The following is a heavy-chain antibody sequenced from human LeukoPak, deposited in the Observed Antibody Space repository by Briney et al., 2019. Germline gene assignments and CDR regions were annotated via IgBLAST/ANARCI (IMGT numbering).Heavy chain of an antibody. J-gene: IGHJ4*02. CDR2: IRQDGREQ. V-gene: IGHV3-7*01. Sequence: GGSLRLSCAASGSTFSSFWMSWVRQAPGKGLEWVANIRQDGREQYYVDSVKGRFTISRDNAKYSLFLQMSSLRAQDTAVYYCVRDTSVRVPAAIVSDYWGQGTLVTVSS. CDR1: GSTFSSFW. CDR3: VRDTSVRVPAAIVSDY. D-gene: IGHD2-2*01.